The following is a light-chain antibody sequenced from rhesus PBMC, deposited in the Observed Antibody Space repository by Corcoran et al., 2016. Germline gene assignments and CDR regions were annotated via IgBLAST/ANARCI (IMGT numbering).Light chain of an antibody. V-gene: IGKV1-22*01. CDR1: QSISSW. Sequence: DIQMTQSPSSLSASVGDTVTITCRASQSISSWLAWYQQKPGKAPKLLIYKASSLQSGDPSRCSGSGSGTDFTLTISSRQSEDFATYNCQQYSSSPLTFGGGTKVELK. CDR2: KAS. CDR3: QQYSSSPLT. J-gene: IGKJ4*01.